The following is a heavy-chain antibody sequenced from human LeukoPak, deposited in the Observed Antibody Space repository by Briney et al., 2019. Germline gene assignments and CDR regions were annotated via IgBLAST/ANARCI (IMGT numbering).Heavy chain of an antibody. CDR3: ARGGGLAYLFNAFDI. V-gene: IGHV3-48*03. CDR1: GCTFSTYE. D-gene: IGHD2/OR15-2a*01. CDR2: ISSSGSTI. Sequence: PGGSLRLSCAVSGCTFSTYEMNWVRQAPGKGLEWVSYISSSGSTIDYADSVKGRFTISRDNAKNSLYLQMNSLRAEDTAVYYCARGGGLAYLFNAFDIWGQGTMVTVSS. J-gene: IGHJ3*02.